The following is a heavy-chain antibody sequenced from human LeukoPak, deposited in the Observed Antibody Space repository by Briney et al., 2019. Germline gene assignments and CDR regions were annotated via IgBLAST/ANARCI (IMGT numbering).Heavy chain of an antibody. CDR2: TNPNSGGT. CDR1: GYTFTGYY. CDR3: ARTFSGYSSQYGMDV. J-gene: IGHJ6*02. Sequence: GASVKVSCKASGYTFTGYYMHWVRQAPGQGLEWMGWTNPNSGGTNYAQKFQGRVTMTRDTSISTAYMELSRLRSDDTAVYYCARTFSGYSSQYGMDVWGQGTTVTVSS. D-gene: IGHD6-19*01. V-gene: IGHV1-2*02.